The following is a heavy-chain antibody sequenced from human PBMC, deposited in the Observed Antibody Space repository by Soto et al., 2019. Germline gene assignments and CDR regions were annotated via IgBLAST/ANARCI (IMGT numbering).Heavy chain of an antibody. V-gene: IGHV3-33*01. Sequence: GGSLRLSCEASGFTFSRHGMHWVRQAPGKGLEWVAVVWYNGDDKYYVDSVKGRFTISRDNSKKTLFLQMNSLRVDDTAVYYCAGDMSVGGYYGMDVWGQGTTVTVSS. CDR3: AGDMSVGGYYGMDV. CDR2: VWYNGDDK. CDR1: GFTFSRHG. D-gene: IGHD3-22*01. J-gene: IGHJ6*02.